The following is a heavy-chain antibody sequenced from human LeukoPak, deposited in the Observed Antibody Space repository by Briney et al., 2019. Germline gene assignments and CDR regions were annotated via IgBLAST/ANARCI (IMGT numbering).Heavy chain of an antibody. CDR3: ARDRGGGSYGDDAFDI. Sequence: GGSLRLSCAASGFTVSSNYMSWVRQAPGKGLEWVSVIYSGGSTYYADSVKGRFTNSRDNSKNTLYLQMNSLRAEDMAVYYCARDRGGGSYGDDAFDIWGQGTMVTVSS. V-gene: IGHV3-53*01. CDR1: GFTVSSNY. D-gene: IGHD3-16*01. J-gene: IGHJ3*02. CDR2: IYSGGST.